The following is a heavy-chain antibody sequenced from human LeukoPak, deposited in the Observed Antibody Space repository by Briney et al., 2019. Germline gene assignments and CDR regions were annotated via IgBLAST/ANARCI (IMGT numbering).Heavy chain of an antibody. CDR1: VYSFSDYY. Sequence: ASVKVSCKASVYSFSDYYVHWVRQAPGQGLEWMGWINPHSGGTNYAQKFQGRVTMIRDTSISTAYMELSTLRSDDTAVYYCARDGYDYAGGSVYWGQGTLVTVSS. CDR2: INPHSGGT. D-gene: IGHD4/OR15-4a*01. J-gene: IGHJ4*02. V-gene: IGHV1-2*02. CDR3: ARDGYDYAGGSVY.